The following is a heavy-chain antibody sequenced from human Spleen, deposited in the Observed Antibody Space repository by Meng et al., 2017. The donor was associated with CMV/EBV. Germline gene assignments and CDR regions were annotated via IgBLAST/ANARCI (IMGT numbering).Heavy chain of an antibody. CDR1: GGSISSGTYY. D-gene: IGHD1-7*01. V-gene: IGHV4-39*07. CDR2: FYHSGST. Sequence: SETLSLTCTFAGGSISSGTYYWGWIRQPPGKGLEWIGSFYHSGSTYYNSSLKGRVTRSVDTSRNQFSLKLNSVTAADTAVYYWAKTYWNYPSLDYWGQGTMVTVSS. J-gene: IGHJ4*02. CDR3: AKTYWNYPSLDY.